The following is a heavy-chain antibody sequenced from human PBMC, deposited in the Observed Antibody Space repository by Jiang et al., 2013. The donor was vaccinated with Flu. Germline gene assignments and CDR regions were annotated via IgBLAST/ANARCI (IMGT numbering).Heavy chain of an antibody. J-gene: IGHJ4*02. Sequence: VQPGRSLRLSCAASWIHFSSYAMHWVRQAPGKGLEWVAVISYDGSNKYYADSVKGRFTISRDNSKNTLYLQMNSLRAEDTAVYYCAREEDDYGDYVLDYWGQGTLVTVSS. V-gene: IGHV3-30*01. D-gene: IGHD4-17*01. CDR3: AREEDDYGDYVLDY. CDR2: ISYDGSNK. CDR1: IHFSSYA.